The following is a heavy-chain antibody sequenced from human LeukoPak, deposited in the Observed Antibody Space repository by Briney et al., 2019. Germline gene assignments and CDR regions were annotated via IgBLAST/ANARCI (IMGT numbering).Heavy chain of an antibody. CDR1: GFTFSSYS. Sequence: PGGSLRLSCAASGFTFSSYSMNWVRQAPGKGLEWVSYISSGSSTIYYADSVKGRFTISRDNAKNSLYLQMNSLRAEDTAVYYCARGEDLVVVPVARGGSWFDPWGQGTLVTVSS. CDR3: ARGEDLVVVPVARGGSWFDP. J-gene: IGHJ5*02. V-gene: IGHV3-48*01. D-gene: IGHD2-2*01. CDR2: ISSGSSTI.